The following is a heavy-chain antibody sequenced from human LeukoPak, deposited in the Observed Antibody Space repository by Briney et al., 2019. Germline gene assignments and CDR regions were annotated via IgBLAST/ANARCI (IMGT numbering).Heavy chain of an antibody. J-gene: IGHJ4*02. CDR3: GREGDKAVAGSLVY. CDR2: INGDGGST. CDR1: GFTFRSSW. V-gene: IGHV3-74*01. Sequence: GGSLRVSCAASGFTFRSSWMHWVRQAPGKGLVWVSRINGDGGSTSYADSVKGRFTISRDNAKNTLYLEMNRLRAEDTAVYYCGREGDKAVAGSLVYWGQGILVTVSS. D-gene: IGHD6-19*01.